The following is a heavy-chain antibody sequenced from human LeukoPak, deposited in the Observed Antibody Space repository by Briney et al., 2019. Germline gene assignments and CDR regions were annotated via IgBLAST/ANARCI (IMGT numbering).Heavy chain of an antibody. D-gene: IGHD3-22*01. Sequence: PGGSLRLSCAASGXTVSSNYMSWVRQAPGKGLEWVSVIYSGGSTYYADSVKGRFTISRDNSKNTLYLQMNSLRAEDTAVYYCARDLRSSAGGRWFDPWGQGTLVTVSS. J-gene: IGHJ5*02. CDR3: ARDLRSSAGGRWFDP. CDR1: GXTVSSNY. CDR2: IYSGGST. V-gene: IGHV3-53*01.